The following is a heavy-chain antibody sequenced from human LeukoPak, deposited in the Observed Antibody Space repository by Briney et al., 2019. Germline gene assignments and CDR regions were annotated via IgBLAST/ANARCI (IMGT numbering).Heavy chain of an antibody. J-gene: IGHJ4*02. Sequence: GRSLRLSCAASGFTFSNYVMHWVRQAPGKGLECVAVISNDGSDKYYADSVKGRFTISRDNSKNTLYLQMNSLGAEDTAVYYCARDGGYSGGWTYGAGDYWGQGTLVTVSS. D-gene: IGHD6-19*01. CDR2: ISNDGSDK. CDR1: GFTFSNYV. CDR3: ARDGGYSGGWTYGAGDY. V-gene: IGHV3-30*04.